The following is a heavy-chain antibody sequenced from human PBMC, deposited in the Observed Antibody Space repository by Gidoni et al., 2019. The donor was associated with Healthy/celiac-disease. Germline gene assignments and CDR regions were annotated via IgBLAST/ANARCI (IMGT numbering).Heavy chain of an antibody. CDR2: ISYDGSNK. D-gene: IGHD2-2*01. V-gene: IGHV3-30*18. J-gene: IGHJ6*02. Sequence: QVQLLESGGGVVQPGRSLRLSCAAPGFPFSSYGMHWVRRAPGKGLGWVAVISYDGSNKYYADSVKGRFTISRDNSKNTLYLQMNSLRAEDTAVYYCAKRDCSSTSCHYYYYGMDVWGQGTTVTVSS. CDR1: GFPFSSYG. CDR3: AKRDCSSTSCHYYYYGMDV.